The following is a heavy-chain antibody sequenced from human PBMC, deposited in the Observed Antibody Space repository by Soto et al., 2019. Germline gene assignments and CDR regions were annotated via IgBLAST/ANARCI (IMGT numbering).Heavy chain of an antibody. CDR2: AYHNGLT. CDR1: GDSVTSNVW. J-gene: IGHJ4*02. CDR3: ARDAAVPGESDRFDY. V-gene: IGHV4-4*02. D-gene: IGHD6-19*01. Sequence: SETLSLTCAVSGDSVTSNVWWSWVRQPPGKGLEWIGEAYHNGLTDYNPSLKRRVTMSVDTSKNEFSLKLTSLTAADTAIYYCARDAAVPGESDRFDYWGQGTLVTVSS.